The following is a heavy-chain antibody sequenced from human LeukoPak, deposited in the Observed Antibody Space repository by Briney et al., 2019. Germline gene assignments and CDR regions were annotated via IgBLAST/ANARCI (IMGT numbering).Heavy chain of an antibody. Sequence: KSGGTLRLSCAASGFTFSSYGMSWVRQAPGKGLEWIGSIYYSGSTYYNPSLKSRVTISVDTSKNQFSLKLSSVTAADTAVYYCARGGIVGATGDWFDPWGQGTLVTVSS. CDR2: IYYSGST. J-gene: IGHJ5*02. CDR1: GFTFSSYG. V-gene: IGHV4-38-2*01. CDR3: ARGGIVGATGDWFDP. D-gene: IGHD1-26*01.